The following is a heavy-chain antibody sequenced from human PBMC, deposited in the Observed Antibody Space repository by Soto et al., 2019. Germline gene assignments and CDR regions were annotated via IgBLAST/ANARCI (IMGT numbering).Heavy chain of an antibody. V-gene: IGHV4-59*01. J-gene: IGHJ4*02. CDR1: GGSISGSY. D-gene: IGHD6-19*01. CDR3: ARSVAVPGAHIDY. Sequence: LTCSVPGGSISGSYWSWIRQSPGKGLEWLGYVYYTGSTNYSPSLRSRVSISVDTSKNEFSLRLSSVTAADTAVYFCARSVAVPGAHIDYWGQGTQVTVSS. CDR2: VYYTGST.